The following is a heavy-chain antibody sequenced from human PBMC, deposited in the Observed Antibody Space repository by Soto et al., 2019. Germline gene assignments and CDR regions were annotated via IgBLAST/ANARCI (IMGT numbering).Heavy chain of an antibody. D-gene: IGHD2-15*01. J-gene: IGHJ6*02. Sequence: QVQLVQSGAEVKKPGSSVKVSCKASGGTFSSYAISWVRQAPGQGLEWMGGIIPIFGTANYAQKLQGRVTITADESTSTAYMELSSLRSEDTAVYYCASKGYCSGGSCRYYYYGMDVWGQGTTVTVSS. CDR2: IIPIFGTA. CDR3: ASKGYCSGGSCRYYYYGMDV. V-gene: IGHV1-69*01. CDR1: GGTFSSYA.